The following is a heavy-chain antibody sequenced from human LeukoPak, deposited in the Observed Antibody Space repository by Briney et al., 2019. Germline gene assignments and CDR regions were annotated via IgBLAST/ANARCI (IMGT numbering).Heavy chain of an antibody. Sequence: PGGSLRLSCAASGFIFSNYAMSWVRQAPGKGLECISGFSGSGGSTYYADSVKGRFSISRDNSKNTLYMQMNSLRAEGTAVYYCAKNMVGGVIMSSSFDYWGQGTLVTVSS. D-gene: IGHD3-10*01. J-gene: IGHJ4*02. V-gene: IGHV3-23*01. CDR2: FSGSGGST. CDR1: GFIFSNYA. CDR3: AKNMVGGVIMSSSFDY.